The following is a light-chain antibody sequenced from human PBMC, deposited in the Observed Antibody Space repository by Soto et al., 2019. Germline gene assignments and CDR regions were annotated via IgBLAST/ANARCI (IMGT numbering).Light chain of an antibody. CDR2: DAS. V-gene: IGKV3-15*01. J-gene: IGKJ5*01. Sequence: LKQSPATLSLKHGERATLSCRASQSVSSNLAWHQQKPGQAPRILMYDASTRATGIPARFSGSGSGTEFTLTISSPQSEDFAVYYCQQYHNWPITFGQGALLEVK. CDR1: QSVSSN. CDR3: QQYHNWPIT.